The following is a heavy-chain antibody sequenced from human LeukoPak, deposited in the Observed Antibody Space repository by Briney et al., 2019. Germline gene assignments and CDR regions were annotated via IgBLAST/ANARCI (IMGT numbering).Heavy chain of an antibody. D-gene: IGHD6-13*01. V-gene: IGHV3-74*01. Sequence: PGGSLRLSCAASGFTFSSYWMYWVRQTPGKGLIYISRINNDGSIANYADSVRGRFTISRDNAENTLYLQMNMLRAENTAVYCCGRAGYSSSWYSRYFDLWGRGTLVTVSS. J-gene: IGHJ2*01. CDR2: INNDGSIA. CDR1: GFTFSSYW. CDR3: GRAGYSSSWYSRYFDL.